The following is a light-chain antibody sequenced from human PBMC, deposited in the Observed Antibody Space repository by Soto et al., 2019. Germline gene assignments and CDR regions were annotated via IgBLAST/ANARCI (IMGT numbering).Light chain of an antibody. CDR1: QNINRW. Sequence: IPMTQSPSTLSASVGDTVTITCRASQNINRWLAWYKHKPGQAPKPLIYKASILESGVPSRFIGNASGTQFTLTISSLQPDDSATYFCQQYNYYWTFGQGTKVEVK. CDR2: KAS. V-gene: IGKV1-5*03. CDR3: QQYNYYWT. J-gene: IGKJ1*01.